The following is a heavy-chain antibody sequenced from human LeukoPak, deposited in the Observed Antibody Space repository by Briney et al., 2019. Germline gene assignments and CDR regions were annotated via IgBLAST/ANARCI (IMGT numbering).Heavy chain of an antibody. Sequence: SETLSLTCTVSGGSISSYYWSWIRQPPGKGLEWIGYIYYSGSTNYNPSLKSRVTISVDTSKNQFSLKLSSVTAADTAVYYCARGYGGIYYYYMDVWGKGTTVTVSS. J-gene: IGHJ6*03. CDR1: GGSISSYY. D-gene: IGHD3-16*01. CDR2: IYYSGST. V-gene: IGHV4-59*12. CDR3: ARGYGGIYYYYMDV.